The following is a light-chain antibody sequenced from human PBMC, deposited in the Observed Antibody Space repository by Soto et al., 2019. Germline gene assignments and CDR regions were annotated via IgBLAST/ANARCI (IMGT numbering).Light chain of an antibody. J-gene: IGKJ4*01. CDR1: QSVSSY. CDR3: QQRSNWPRG. Sequence: EIVLTQSPATLSLSPGERATLSCRASQSVSSYLAWYQQKPGQAPRLLIYDASNRATGIPARFSGSGSGTDFTLTISSLEPEDFAVYYCQQRSNWPRGFXGGTKVDIK. V-gene: IGKV3-11*01. CDR2: DAS.